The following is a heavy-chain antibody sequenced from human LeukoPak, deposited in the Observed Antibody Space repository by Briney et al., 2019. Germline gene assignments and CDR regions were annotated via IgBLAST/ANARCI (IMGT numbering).Heavy chain of an antibody. J-gene: IGHJ4*02. Sequence: GGSLRLSCAASGFTFTSHWMSWVRPAPGQGLDWVANINEVGSDKYYVDSVKGRFTISRDNAKNSLCLQLNSLRVEDTAVYYCARGDDSSKIDYWGQGILVTVSS. D-gene: IGHD6-6*01. V-gene: IGHV3-7*01. CDR1: GFTFTSHW. CDR3: ARGDDSSKIDY. CDR2: INEVGSDK.